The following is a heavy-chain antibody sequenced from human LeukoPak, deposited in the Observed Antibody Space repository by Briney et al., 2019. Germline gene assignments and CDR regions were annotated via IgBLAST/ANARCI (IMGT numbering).Heavy chain of an antibody. CDR1: GFTFSSYG. J-gene: IGHJ4*02. Sequence: GGSLRLSCAASGFTFSSYGMHWVRQAPGKGLEWVAVIWYDGSNKYYADSVKGRFTISRDNAKNSLYLQMNSLRAEDTAVYYCGFDYRSYWGQGTLVAVSS. CDR2: IWYDGSNK. D-gene: IGHD4-11*01. V-gene: IGHV3-33*03. CDR3: GFDYRSY.